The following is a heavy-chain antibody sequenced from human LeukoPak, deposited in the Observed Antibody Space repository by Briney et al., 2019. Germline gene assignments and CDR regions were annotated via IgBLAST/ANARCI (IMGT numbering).Heavy chain of an antibody. CDR1: GYTFINNW. CDR2: INPTGTGT. CDR3: ARIRDGYNDAYDI. V-gene: IGHV1-46*01. Sequence: GASVKVSCKASGYTFINNWMHWVRQAPGQGLEWIGLINPTGTGTLYAQKFQGRVTMTSDTSARTVYMELSSLSSEDTAIYYCARIRDGYNDAYDIWGQGTVVTVPS. D-gene: IGHD5-24*01. J-gene: IGHJ3*02.